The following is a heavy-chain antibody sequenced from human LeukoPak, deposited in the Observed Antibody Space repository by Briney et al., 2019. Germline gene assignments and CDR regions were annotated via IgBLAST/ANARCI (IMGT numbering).Heavy chain of an antibody. CDR2: ISSSGSTI. Sequence: PGGSLRLSCAASGFTFSSYEMNWVCQAPGKGLEWVSYISSSGSTIYYADSVKGRFTISRDNAKNSLYLQMNSLRVEDTAVYYCAKLAKYFYGSETYYFFEHWGQGTPVTASS. V-gene: IGHV3-48*03. D-gene: IGHD3-10*01. J-gene: IGHJ4*02. CDR1: GFTFSSYE. CDR3: AKLAKYFYGSETYYFFEH.